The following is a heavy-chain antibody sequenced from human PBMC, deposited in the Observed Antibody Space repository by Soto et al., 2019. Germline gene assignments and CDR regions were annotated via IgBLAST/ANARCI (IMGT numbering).Heavy chain of an antibody. J-gene: IGHJ3*02. CDR3: ARREGILWFGELFGDAFDI. CDR2: IYYSGST. Sequence: SETLSLTCTVSGGSTSSSSYYWGWIRQPPGKGLEWIGSIYYSGSTYYNPSLNSRVTISVDTSKNLFSLKLSSVTAADTAVYYCARREGILWFGELFGDAFDIWGQGTMVTVSS. D-gene: IGHD3-10*01. CDR1: GGSTSSSSYY. V-gene: IGHV4-39*01.